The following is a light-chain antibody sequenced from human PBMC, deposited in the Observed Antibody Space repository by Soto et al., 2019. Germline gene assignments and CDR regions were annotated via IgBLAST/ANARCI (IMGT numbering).Light chain of an antibody. CDR1: QSVGTD. V-gene: IGKV3-15*01. Sequence: EIVMTQSPATLSVSPGERATLSCRASQSVGTDLAWYQQKPGQGPRLLIYGASTRFSGVPARFSGNGSGTDFTLTIDSLQSEDFAIYYCQQYVNWPPRHTFGQGTKLEF. CDR2: GAS. J-gene: IGKJ2*01. CDR3: QQYVNWPPRHT.